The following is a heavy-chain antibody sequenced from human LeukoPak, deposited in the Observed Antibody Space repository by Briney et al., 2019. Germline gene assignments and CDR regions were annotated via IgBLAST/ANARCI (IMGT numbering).Heavy chain of an antibody. V-gene: IGHV3-48*03. CDR1: GFTFSRYE. CDR2: ISSRGDSI. J-gene: IGHJ3*02. D-gene: IGHD3-10*01. Sequence: PGGSLRLSCAASGFTFSRYEMNWVRQAPGKGLEWVSYISSRGDSINYADSVKGRFTISRDNAKNSLYLQMNSLRAEDTAVYYCARGSHAFDIWGQGTMVTVSS. CDR3: ARGSHAFDI.